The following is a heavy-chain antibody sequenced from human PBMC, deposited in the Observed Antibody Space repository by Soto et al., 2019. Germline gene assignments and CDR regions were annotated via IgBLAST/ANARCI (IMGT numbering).Heavy chain of an antibody. CDR1: AFTFSSFG. CDR3: AKTSSSGYTD. Sequence: TGGSLTLSCAPSAFTFSSFGMHWVRQAPGKGLEWVAVIWYDGSNKYYADSVKGRFTISRDNSKNTLYLQMNSLRAEDTAVYYCAKTSSSGYTDWGQGTLVTVSS. CDR2: IWYDGSNK. V-gene: IGHV3-30*02. J-gene: IGHJ4*02. D-gene: IGHD3-22*01.